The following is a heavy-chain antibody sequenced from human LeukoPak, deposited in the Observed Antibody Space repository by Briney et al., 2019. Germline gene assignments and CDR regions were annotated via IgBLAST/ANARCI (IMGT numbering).Heavy chain of an antibody. V-gene: IGHV4-39*07. D-gene: IGHD6-13*01. Sequence: KPSETLSLTCTVSGGSISSSDYYWAWIRQPPGKGLEWIGNIYYSGNTYYNSSLKSRVTISIDTSKNQFSLRLNSVTAADAAVYYCARGGQLVRTASSWFDPWGQGTLVTVSS. J-gene: IGHJ5*02. CDR1: GGSISSSDYY. CDR3: ARGGQLVRTASSWFDP. CDR2: IYYSGNT.